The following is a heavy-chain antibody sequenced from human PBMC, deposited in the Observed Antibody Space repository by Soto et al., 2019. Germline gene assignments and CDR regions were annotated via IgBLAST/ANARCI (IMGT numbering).Heavy chain of an antibody. J-gene: IGHJ4*02. CDR2: IKSDGSGT. V-gene: IGHV3-74*01. CDR3: ARGYGDRYDGNGYLGRH. CDR1: GFTFSSYW. Sequence: EVQLVESGGGLVQPGESLTLSCAASGFTFSSYWMHWVRQAPGKGLVWVSRIKSDGSGTYYADSVKGRPTISRDNPKNTPYLQMNSLSVVHTAVYFSARGYGDRYDGNGYLGRHWGQGTLVTFSS. D-gene: IGHD3-22*01.